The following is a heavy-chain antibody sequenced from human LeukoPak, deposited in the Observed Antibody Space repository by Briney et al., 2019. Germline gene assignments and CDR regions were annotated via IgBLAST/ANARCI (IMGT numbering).Heavy chain of an antibody. CDR1: GFTFSSYS. CDR2: ISSSSSYI. D-gene: IGHD3-10*01. Sequence: GGSLRLSCAASGFTFSSYSMNCVRQAPGKGLEWVSSISSSSSYIYYADSVKGRFTISRDNAKNSLYLQMNSLRAEDTAVYYCARNTEWFGELYFDYWGQGTLVTVSS. J-gene: IGHJ4*02. V-gene: IGHV3-21*01. CDR3: ARNTEWFGELYFDY.